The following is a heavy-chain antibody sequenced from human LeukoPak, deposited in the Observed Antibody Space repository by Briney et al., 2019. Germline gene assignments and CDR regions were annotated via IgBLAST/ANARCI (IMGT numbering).Heavy chain of an antibody. Sequence: PVKVPCKASGYTFLSYGISWVRQAPGQGLEWMGGIIPIFGTANYAQKFQGRVTITADESTSTAYMELSSLRSEDTAVYYCARGGIVGATRRAFDIWGQGTMVTVSS. D-gene: IGHD1-26*01. CDR3: ARGGIVGATRRAFDI. CDR1: GYTFLSYG. V-gene: IGHV1-69*13. CDR2: IIPIFGTA. J-gene: IGHJ3*02.